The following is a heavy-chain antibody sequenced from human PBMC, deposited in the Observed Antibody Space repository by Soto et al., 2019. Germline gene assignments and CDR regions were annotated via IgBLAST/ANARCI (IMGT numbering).Heavy chain of an antibody. CDR1: GGTFSSYA. D-gene: IGHD2-2*02. CDR3: ARGDRVLVPAAIGAFDI. J-gene: IGHJ3*02. Sequence: QVQLVQSGAEVKKPGSSVKVSCKASGGTFSSYAISWVRQAPGQGLEWMGGIIPIFGTANYAQKFQGRVTITADESTSTDYMELSSLRSEDTAVYYCARGDRVLVPAAIGAFDIWGQGTMVTVSS. CDR2: IIPIFGTA. V-gene: IGHV1-69*12.